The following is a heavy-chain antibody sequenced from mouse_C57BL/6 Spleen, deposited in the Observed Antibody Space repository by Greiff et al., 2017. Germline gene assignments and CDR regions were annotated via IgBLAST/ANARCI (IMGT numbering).Heavy chain of an antibody. J-gene: IGHJ1*03. CDR3: ARRRVWLRRKGYFDD. Sequence: QVQLQQPGAELVRPGSSVKLSCKASGYTFTSYWMHWVKQRPIQGLEWIGNIDPSDSDTHYNQKFKAKATLTVDKSSSPAYMQLSSLTSEDSAVSDCARRRVWLRRKGYFDDWGTGTTVTVSS. CDR2: IDPSDSDT. V-gene: IGHV1-52*01. CDR1: GYTFTSYW. D-gene: IGHD2-2*01.